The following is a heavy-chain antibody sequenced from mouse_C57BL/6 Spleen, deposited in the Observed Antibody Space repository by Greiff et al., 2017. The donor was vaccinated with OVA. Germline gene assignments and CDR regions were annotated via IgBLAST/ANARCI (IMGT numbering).Heavy chain of an antibody. D-gene: IGHD2-12*01. CDR3: ARRGRYDVEDY. V-gene: IGHV1-63*01. J-gene: IGHJ2*01. CDR2: IYPGGGYT. Sequence: QVQLQQSGAELVRPGTSVKMSCKASGYTFTNYWLGWAKPRPGHGLEWIGDIYPGGGYTNYNEKFKGKATLTADKSSSTAYMQFSSLTSEDAAIYYCARRGRYDVEDYWGQGTTLTVSS. CDR1: GYTFTNYW.